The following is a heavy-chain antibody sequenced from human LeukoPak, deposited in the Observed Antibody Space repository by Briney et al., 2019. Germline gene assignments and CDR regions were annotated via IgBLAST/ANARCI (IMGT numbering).Heavy chain of an antibody. Sequence: GESLKISCKGSGYSFTSYWIGWVRQMPGKGLEWMGIIYPGDSDTRYSPSFQGQVTISADKSISNAYLQWSSLKASDTAMYYCARLGDFWSGYLNWFDPWGQGTLVTVSS. D-gene: IGHD3-3*01. CDR1: GYSFTSYW. CDR3: ARLGDFWSGYLNWFDP. CDR2: IYPGDSDT. V-gene: IGHV5-51*01. J-gene: IGHJ5*02.